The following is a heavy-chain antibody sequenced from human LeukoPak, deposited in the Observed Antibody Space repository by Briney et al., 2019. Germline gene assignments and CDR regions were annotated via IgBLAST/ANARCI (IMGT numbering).Heavy chain of an antibody. J-gene: IGHJ3*02. CDR2: IWYDGSNK. Sequence: GGSLRLSCAASGFTFSSYGMHWVRQAPGKGLEWVAVIWYDGSNKYYADSVKGRFTISRDNSKNTLYLQMNSLRAEDTAVYYCAKDRAFTIFGVVNYDAFDIWGQGTMVTVSS. CDR3: AKDRAFTIFGVVNYDAFDI. D-gene: IGHD3-3*01. V-gene: IGHV3-30*02. CDR1: GFTFSSYG.